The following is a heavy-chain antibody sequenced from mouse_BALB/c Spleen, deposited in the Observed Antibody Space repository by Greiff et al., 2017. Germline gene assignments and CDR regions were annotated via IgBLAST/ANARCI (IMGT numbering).Heavy chain of an antibody. CDR3: TRSGYGSAWFAY. CDR2: INPSNGGT. J-gene: IGHJ3*01. CDR1: GYTFTSYY. V-gene: IGHV1S81*02. D-gene: IGHD1-1*01. Sequence: VKLMESGAELVKPGASVKLSCKASGYTFTSYYMYWVKQRPGQGLEWIGEINPSNGGTNFNEKFKSKATLTVDKSSSTAYMQLSSLTSEDSAVYYCTRSGYGSAWFAYWGQGTLVTVSA.